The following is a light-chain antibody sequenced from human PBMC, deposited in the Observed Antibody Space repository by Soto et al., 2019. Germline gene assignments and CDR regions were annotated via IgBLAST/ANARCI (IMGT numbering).Light chain of an antibody. CDR1: SSNIESNY. CDR3: TVWDDSLRGRL. V-gene: IGLV1-47*01. CDR2: RNN. Sequence: QSVLTQPPSASGTPGQRVTISCSGSSSNIESNYVYWYQQLPGTAPRLLIYRNNQRPSGVPDRFSGSKSGTSASLAISALRSEDEADYYCTVWDDSLRGRLSGGGTKLTVL. J-gene: IGLJ2*01.